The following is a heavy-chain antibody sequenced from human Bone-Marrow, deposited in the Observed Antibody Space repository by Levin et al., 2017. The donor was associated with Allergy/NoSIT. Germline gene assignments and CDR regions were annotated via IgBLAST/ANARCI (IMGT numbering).Heavy chain of an antibody. CDR2: MNPNSGNT. Sequence: ASVKVSCKASGYTFTSYDINWVRQATGQGLEWMGWMNPNSGNTGYAQKFQGRVTMTRNTSISTAYMELSSLRSEDTAVYYCARANYDYVWGSYRLVPLGDYWGQGTLVTVSS. D-gene: IGHD3-16*02. CDR1: GYTFTSYD. CDR3: ARANYDYVWGSYRLVPLGDY. V-gene: IGHV1-8*01. J-gene: IGHJ4*02.